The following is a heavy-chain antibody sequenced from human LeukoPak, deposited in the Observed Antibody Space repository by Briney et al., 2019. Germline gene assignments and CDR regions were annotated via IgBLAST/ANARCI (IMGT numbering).Heavy chain of an antibody. CDR1: GGSFSGYY. CDR3: ARAVDSLRAFDI. V-gene: IGHV4-34*01. CDR2: INHSGST. J-gene: IGHJ3*02. Sequence: SETLSLTCAVYGGSFSGYYWSWIRQPPGKGLEWIGEINHSGSTNYNPSLKSRVTISVDTSKNQFSLKLSPVTAADTAVYYCARAVDSLRAFDIWGQGTMVTVSS. D-gene: IGHD3-9*01.